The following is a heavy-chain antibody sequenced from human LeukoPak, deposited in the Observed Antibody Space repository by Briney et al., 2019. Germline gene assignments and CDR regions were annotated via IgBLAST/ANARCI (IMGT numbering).Heavy chain of an antibody. CDR2: VYTNGQT. Sequence: ESGPGLVKPSATLSLTCTVSGGSISSYYWTWIRQPAGKGLEWIGRVYTNGQTNYKPSLKSRVSISLDTSKNHFSLRLSSVTAADTAVYYCASDSSGNGYSSGYNWGQGTLVTVSS. CDR1: GGSISSYY. V-gene: IGHV4-4*07. CDR3: ASDSSGNGYSSGYN. D-gene: IGHD6-25*01. J-gene: IGHJ4*02.